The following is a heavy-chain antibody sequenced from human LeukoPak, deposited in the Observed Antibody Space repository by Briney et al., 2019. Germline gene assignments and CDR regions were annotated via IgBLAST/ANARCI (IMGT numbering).Heavy chain of an antibody. CDR2: ICTGSYT. V-gene: IGHV3-53*01. CDR1: GFTVSSNY. D-gene: IGHD1-14*01. J-gene: IGHJ4*02. Sequence: PGGSLRLSCVASGFTVSSNYMSWVRQAPGKGLEWVSVICTGSYTHYADSVKGRFTISRDISKNTVYLEMNSLRAEDTAVYYCARDGTSPLWGQGTLVTVSS. CDR3: ARDGTSPL.